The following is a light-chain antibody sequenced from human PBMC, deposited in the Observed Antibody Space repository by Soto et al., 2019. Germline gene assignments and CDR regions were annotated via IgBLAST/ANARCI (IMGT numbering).Light chain of an antibody. CDR2: GAS. CDR3: QQYSKWPIT. V-gene: IGKV3-15*01. J-gene: IGKJ5*01. Sequence: EIVMTQSPATLSCAPVERPXLXXXASQSVSSNLAWYQQKPGQAPRXXIYGASTRATGIPARFSGSVYGTEFSLTISSLQSEDFAVYYCQQYSKWPITFGQGTRLEIK. CDR1: QSVSSN.